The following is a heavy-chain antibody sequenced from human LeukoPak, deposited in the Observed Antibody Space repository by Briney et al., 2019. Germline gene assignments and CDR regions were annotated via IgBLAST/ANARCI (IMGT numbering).Heavy chain of an antibody. CDR1: GFTFSSYE. CDR2: ISSSSSYI. Sequence: GGSLRLSCAASGFTFSSYEMNWVRQAPGKGLEWVSYISSSSSYIYYADSVKGRFTISRDNAKNSLYLQMNSLRAEDTAVYYCARDAGTIDYWGQGTLVTVSS. J-gene: IGHJ4*02. V-gene: IGHV3-21*05. CDR3: ARDAGTIDY. D-gene: IGHD1-1*01.